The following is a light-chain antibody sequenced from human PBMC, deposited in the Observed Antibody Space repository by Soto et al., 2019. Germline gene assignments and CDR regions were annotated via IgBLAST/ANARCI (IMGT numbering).Light chain of an antibody. CDR1: QSVSSN. CDR3: QQYTDWPLT. J-gene: IGKJ1*01. Sequence: EIVMTQSPDTLSVSPGERATLSCRASQSVSSNLAWYQHKPGQAPRLLMYGASTRATGVPARFSGSGSGTEFTLTISILQSEDFAVYYCQQYTDWPLTFGQATRVEIK. CDR2: GAS. V-gene: IGKV3-15*01.